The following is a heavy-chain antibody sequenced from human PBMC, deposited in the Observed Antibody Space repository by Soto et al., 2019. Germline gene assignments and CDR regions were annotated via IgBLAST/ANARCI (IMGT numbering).Heavy chain of an antibody. Sequence: GASVKVSCKASGYTFTSYYMHWVRQAPGQGLEWMGIINPSGGSTSYAQKFQGRVTITRDTSASTAYMELSSLRSEDTAVYYCARDGTKFMVTTFRGGYWFDPWGQGTLVTVSS. CDR1: GYTFTSYY. D-gene: IGHD4-17*01. V-gene: IGHV1-46*01. J-gene: IGHJ5*02. CDR2: INPSGGST. CDR3: ARDGTKFMVTTFRGGYWFDP.